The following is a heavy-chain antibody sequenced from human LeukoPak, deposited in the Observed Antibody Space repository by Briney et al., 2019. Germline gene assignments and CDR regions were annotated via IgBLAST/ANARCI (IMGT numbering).Heavy chain of an antibody. CDR1: GASFSGYY. Sequence: SETLSLTCAVYGASFSGYYWSWIRQPPGKGLEWIGEINHSGSTNYNPSLKSRVTISVDTSKNQFSLKLSSVTAADTAVYYCARGMAVAGTRDYWGQGTLVTVSS. CDR2: INHSGST. CDR3: ARGMAVAGTRDY. V-gene: IGHV4-34*01. J-gene: IGHJ4*02. D-gene: IGHD6-19*01.